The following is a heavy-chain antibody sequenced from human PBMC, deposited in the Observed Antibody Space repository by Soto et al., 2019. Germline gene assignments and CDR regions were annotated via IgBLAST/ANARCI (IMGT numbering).Heavy chain of an antibody. D-gene: IGHD2-15*01. CDR1: GFTFSSYW. V-gene: IGHV3-7*04. CDR3: ARVPVVAAAYYFDY. J-gene: IGHJ4*02. CDR2: IKQDGSEK. Sequence: EVQLVESGGGLVQPGGSLRLSCAASGFTFSSYWMSWVRQAPGKGLEWVANIKQDGSEKYYVDSVKGRFTISRDNAKNSLYLQMNSLSAEDTAVYYCARVPVVAAAYYFDYWGQGTLVTVSS.